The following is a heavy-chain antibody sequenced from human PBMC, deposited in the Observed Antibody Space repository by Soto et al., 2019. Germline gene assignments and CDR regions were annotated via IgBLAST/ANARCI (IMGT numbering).Heavy chain of an antibody. CDR2: ISYDGSNK. V-gene: IGHV3-30-3*01. Sequence: GGSLRLSCAASGFTFSSYAMHWVRQAPGKGLEWVAVISYDGSNKYYADSVKGRFTISRDNSKNTLYLQMNSLRAEDTAVYYCARDQDIVVVPAGNYYYGMDVWGQGTTVTVSS. CDR1: GFTFSSYA. D-gene: IGHD2-2*01. CDR3: ARDQDIVVVPAGNYYYGMDV. J-gene: IGHJ6*02.